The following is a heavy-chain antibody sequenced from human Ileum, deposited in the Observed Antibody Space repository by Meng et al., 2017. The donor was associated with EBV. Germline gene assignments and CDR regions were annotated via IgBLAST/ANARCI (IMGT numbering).Heavy chain of an antibody. J-gene: IGHJ4*02. V-gene: IGHV4-4*02. CDR1: GGSIRRSNW. D-gene: IGHD6-19*01. CDR2: IYHSGSP. Sequence: QMTGSGPGSVKPSGTLSLTCDVSGGSIRRSNWWSWVRQPPGKGLEWIGEIYHSGSPNSNPSLKSRVTISVDKSKNQFSLNLSSVTAADTAVYYCARVGQWLPIDYWGQGTLVTVSS. CDR3: ARVGQWLPIDY.